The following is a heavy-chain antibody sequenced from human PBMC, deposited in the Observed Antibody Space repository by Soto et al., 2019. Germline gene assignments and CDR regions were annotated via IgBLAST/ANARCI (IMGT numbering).Heavy chain of an antibody. CDR3: ARGGWSNDY. CDR2: IYYSGDT. J-gene: IGHJ4*02. CDR1: GASISGSY. V-gene: IGHV4-59*01. Sequence: SETRSLTCTVSGASISGSYWSWIRQPPGKGLEWIGYIYYSGDTNYNPSLRSRVTISVDTSKNQFSLKLSSVTAADTAVYYCARGGWSNDYWGQGTLVTVSS.